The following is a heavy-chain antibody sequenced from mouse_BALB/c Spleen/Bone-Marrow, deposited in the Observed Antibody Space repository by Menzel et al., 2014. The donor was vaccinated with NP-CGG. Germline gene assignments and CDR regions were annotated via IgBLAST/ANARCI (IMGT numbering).Heavy chain of an antibody. CDR1: GFTFSSYW. J-gene: IGHJ1*01. CDR2: IRLKSDNYAT. V-gene: IGHV6-6*02. D-gene: IGHD1-2*01. CDR3: TRTATWYFDV. Sequence: EVKVVESGGGLVQAGGSMKLSCVASGFTFSSYWMSWVRQPPEKGLEWVAEIRLKSDNYATHYAESVKGKFTISRDDSKSRLYLQMNSLRAEDTGIYYCTRTATWYFDVWGAGTTVTVSS.